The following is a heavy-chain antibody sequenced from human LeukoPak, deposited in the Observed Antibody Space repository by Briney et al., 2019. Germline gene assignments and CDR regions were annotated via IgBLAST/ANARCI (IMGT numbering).Heavy chain of an antibody. Sequence: GGSLRLSCAASGFTFSSYWMHWVRQAPGKGLVWVSRINSDGSSTSYADSVKGRFTISRDNAKKTLYLQMNSLSADDTAVYYCARDLGAVAGTEDYWGQGTLVTVSS. D-gene: IGHD6-19*01. J-gene: IGHJ4*02. CDR1: GFTFSSYW. CDR2: INSDGSST. V-gene: IGHV3-74*01. CDR3: ARDLGAVAGTEDY.